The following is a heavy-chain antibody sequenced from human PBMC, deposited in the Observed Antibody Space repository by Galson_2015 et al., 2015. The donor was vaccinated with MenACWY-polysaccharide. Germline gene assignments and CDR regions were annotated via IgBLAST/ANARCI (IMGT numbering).Heavy chain of an antibody. D-gene: IGHD1-26*01. V-gene: IGHV3-53*04. CDR1: GFTVSSNY. CDR3: ASLGIWELRGWEGDAFDI. J-gene: IGHJ3*02. Sequence: SLRLSCAASGFTVSSNYMSWVRQAPGKGLEWVSVIYSGGSTYYADSVKGRFTISRHNSKNTLYLQMNSLRAEDTAVYYCASLGIWELRGWEGDAFDIWGQGTMVTVSS. CDR2: IYSGGST.